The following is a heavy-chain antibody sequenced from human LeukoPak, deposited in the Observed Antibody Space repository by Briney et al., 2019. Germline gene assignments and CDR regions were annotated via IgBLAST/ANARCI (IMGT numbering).Heavy chain of an antibody. CDR3: AREINIVATITGVYYWYGMDV. Sequence: GGSLRLSCAASGFTFSNYWMSWVRQAPGKGLEWVANIKQDGSEKYYVDSAKGRFTISRDNAKNSLYLQMNSLRAEDTAVYYCAREINIVATITGVYYWYGMDVWGQGTTVTVSS. CDR2: IKQDGSEK. J-gene: IGHJ6*02. V-gene: IGHV3-7*04. D-gene: IGHD5-12*01. CDR1: GFTFSNYW.